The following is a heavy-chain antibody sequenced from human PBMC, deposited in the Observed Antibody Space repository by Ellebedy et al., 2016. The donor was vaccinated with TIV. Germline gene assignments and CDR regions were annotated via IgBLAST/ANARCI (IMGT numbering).Heavy chain of an antibody. D-gene: IGHD2-21*01. V-gene: IGHV1-69*13. J-gene: IGHJ6*02. CDR3: TNRRGLTELTYFYYTMDV. CDR1: GGTFRNYA. CDR2: IITIFPRT. Sequence: AASVKVSCKASGGTFRNYAISWVRQAPGQGLEWMGGIITIFPRTNYAEKFQGRLTISADESTSTAYMELRSLRSDDTAVYYCTNRRGLTELTYFYYTMDVWGQGTTVTVSS.